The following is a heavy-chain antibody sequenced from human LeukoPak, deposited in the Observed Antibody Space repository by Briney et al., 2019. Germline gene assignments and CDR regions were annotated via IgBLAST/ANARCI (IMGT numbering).Heavy chain of an antibody. CDR3: AKDQPLLLWFGEMVY. Sequence: GGSLRLSCAASGFTFSSYGMHWVRQAPGKGLEWVAFIRYDGSNKYYADSVKGRFTISRDNSKNTLYLQMNSLRAEDTAVYYSAKDQPLLLWFGEMVYWGQGTLVTVSS. CDR1: GFTFSSYG. D-gene: IGHD3-10*01. CDR2: IRYDGSNK. J-gene: IGHJ4*02. V-gene: IGHV3-30*02.